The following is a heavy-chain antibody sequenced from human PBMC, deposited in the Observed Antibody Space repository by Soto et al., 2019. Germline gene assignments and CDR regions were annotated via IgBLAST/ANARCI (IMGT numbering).Heavy chain of an antibody. V-gene: IGHV3-74*01. CDR3: ARDPLWGPDYYGMDV. J-gene: IGHJ6*02. D-gene: IGHD3-16*01. Sequence: GGSLSLSCAASGCTFSSYCRHWVRQAPGKGLVWVSRINSDGSSTSYADPVKGRFTISIDNAKNTLYLQMNSLRAEDTAVYYCARDPLWGPDYYGMDVWGQGTTVTVSS. CDR2: INSDGSST. CDR1: GCTFSSYC.